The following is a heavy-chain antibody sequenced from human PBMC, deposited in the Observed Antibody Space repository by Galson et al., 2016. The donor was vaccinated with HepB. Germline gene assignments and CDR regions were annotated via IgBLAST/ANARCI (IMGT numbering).Heavy chain of an antibody. J-gene: IGHJ6*04. CDR1: GFIFSRNW. Sequence: SLRLSCAGSGFIFSRNWMHWVRQAPGKGLVWVSLINSDGTYTRHADSVKGRFTISRDNAKNTLYLQMNSLRAEDTAVFYCATEHDRGGMDVWGRGTTVTVSS. V-gene: IGHV3-74*01. D-gene: IGHD1-1*01. CDR2: INSDGTYT. CDR3: ATEHDRGGMDV.